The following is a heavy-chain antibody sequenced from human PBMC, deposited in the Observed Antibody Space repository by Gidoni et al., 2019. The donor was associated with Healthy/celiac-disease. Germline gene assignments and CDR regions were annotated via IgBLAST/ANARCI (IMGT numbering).Heavy chain of an antibody. V-gene: IGHV3-11*05. J-gene: IGHJ4*02. Sequence: QVQLVESGGGLVKPGGSLRLSCAASGLPFSDYYMSWIRQAPGKGLEWVSYISSSSSYTNYADSVKGRFTISRDNAKNSLYLQMNSLRAEDTAVYYCARAYSSSSDIGYWGQGTLVTVSS. CDR2: ISSSSSYT. CDR3: ARAYSSSSDIGY. CDR1: GLPFSDYY. D-gene: IGHD6-6*01.